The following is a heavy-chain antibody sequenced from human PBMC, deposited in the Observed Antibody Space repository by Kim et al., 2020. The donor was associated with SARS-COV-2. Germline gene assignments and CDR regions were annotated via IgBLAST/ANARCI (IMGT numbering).Heavy chain of an antibody. CDR3: ARELFGDYGWYYYGMDV. D-gene: IGHD4-17*01. CDR1: GGTFSSYA. V-gene: IGHV1-69*06. Sequence: SVKVSCKASGGTFSSYAISWVRQAPGQGLEWMGGIIPIFGTANYAQKFQGRVTITADKSTSTAYMELSSLRSEDTAVYYCARELFGDYGWYYYGMDVWGQGTTVTVSS. J-gene: IGHJ6*02. CDR2: IIPIFGTA.